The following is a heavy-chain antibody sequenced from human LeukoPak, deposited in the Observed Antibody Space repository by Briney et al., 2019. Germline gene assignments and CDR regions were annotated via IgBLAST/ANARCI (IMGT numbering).Heavy chain of an antibody. D-gene: IGHD1-26*01. V-gene: IGHV3-74*01. J-gene: IGHJ3*02. CDR2: IFSDVSNS. Sequence: PGGSLRLSCAASGFTFSDYWMHWVRQAPGKGLLWVSRIFSDVSNSNYADSVKGRFTISRDNAKNTLYLQMNSLRAEDTAVYYCARVRMVGTRNDDFDIWGQGTMVTVSA. CDR1: GFTFSDYW. CDR3: ARVRMVGTRNDDFDI.